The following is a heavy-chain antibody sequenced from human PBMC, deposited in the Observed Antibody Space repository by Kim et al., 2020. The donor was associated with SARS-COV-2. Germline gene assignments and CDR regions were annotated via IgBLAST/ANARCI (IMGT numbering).Heavy chain of an antibody. CDR1: GGSISSSNW. V-gene: IGHV4-4*02. Sequence: SETLSLTCAVSGGSISSSNWWSWVRQPPGKGLEWIGEIYHSGSTNYNPSLKSRVTISVDKSKNQFSLKLSSVTAADTAVYYCARDSLKGLYSGYDGDRPLYGMDVWGQGTTVTVSS. CDR2: IYHSGST. D-gene: IGHD5-12*01. J-gene: IGHJ6*02. CDR3: ARDSLKGLYSGYDGDRPLYGMDV.